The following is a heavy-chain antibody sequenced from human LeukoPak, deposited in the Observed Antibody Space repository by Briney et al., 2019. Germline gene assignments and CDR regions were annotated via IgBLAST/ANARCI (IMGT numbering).Heavy chain of an antibody. J-gene: IGHJ4*02. V-gene: IGHV4-30-4*01. Sequence: SQTLSLTCTVSGGSISSGDYYWSWIRQPPGKGLEWIGYIYYSGSTYYNPSLKSRVTISVDTSKNQFSLKLSSVTAADTAVYYCARREEYDYPDDYWGQGTLVTVSS. D-gene: IGHD4-11*01. CDR2: IYYSGST. CDR1: GGSISSGDYY. CDR3: ARREEYDYPDDY.